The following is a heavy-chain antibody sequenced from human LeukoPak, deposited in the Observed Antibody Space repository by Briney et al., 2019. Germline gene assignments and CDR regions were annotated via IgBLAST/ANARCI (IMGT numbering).Heavy chain of an antibody. D-gene: IGHD5-12*01. Sequence: SETLSLTCTVSGGSISSYYWSWIRQPPGKGLEWIGYIYTSGSTNYNPSLKSRVTISVDTSKNQFSLKRSSVTAADTAVYYCARFVYSGARYYYMDVWGKGTTVTVSS. J-gene: IGHJ6*03. CDR3: ARFVYSGARYYYMDV. CDR1: GGSISSYY. V-gene: IGHV4-4*09. CDR2: IYTSGST.